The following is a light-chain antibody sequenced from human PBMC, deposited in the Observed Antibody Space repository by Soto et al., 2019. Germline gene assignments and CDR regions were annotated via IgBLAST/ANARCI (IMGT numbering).Light chain of an antibody. CDR2: GAS. Sequence: IVMKQAPTSPDVCRGGKETRSRRASQSVSSNLAWYQQKPGQAPRLLIYGASTRATGIPARFSGSGSGTQFTLTISNLQAEDSAVYHCHQYSNTFRTFGQGTKVDI. V-gene: IGKV3-15*01. J-gene: IGKJ1*01. CDR3: HQYSNTFRT. CDR1: QSVSSN.